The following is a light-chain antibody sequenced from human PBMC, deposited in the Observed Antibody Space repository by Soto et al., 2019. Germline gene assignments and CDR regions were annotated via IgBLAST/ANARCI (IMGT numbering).Light chain of an antibody. V-gene: IGLV2-14*01. CDR3: SSYTNRNTLV. J-gene: IGLJ2*01. CDR1: SSDVLIYNS. Sequence: QSALTQPASVSGSPGQSITISCTGTSSDVLIYNSASWYQQHPGKAPKLMIYDVTHRPAWVSNRFSGAKSGNTASLTISGLQAEDEADYYCSSYTNRNTLVFGGGTQLTVL. CDR2: DVT.